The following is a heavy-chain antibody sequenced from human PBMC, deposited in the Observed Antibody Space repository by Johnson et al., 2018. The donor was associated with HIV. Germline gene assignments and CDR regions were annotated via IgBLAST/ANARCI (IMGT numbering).Heavy chain of an antibody. D-gene: IGHD3-22*01. CDR3: VRRFYDSSAFDI. CDR2: ISYDGSNK. CDR1: GFTFSSFA. V-gene: IGHV3-30-3*01. Sequence: QVQLVESGGGVVQPGTSLRLSCAASGFTFSSFAMHWVRQAPGKGLEWMAFISYDGSNKYFTDSVRGRFTISRDNSKNTLFLQMNSLRAEDTAVYYCVRRFYDSSAFDIWGQGKTVTVSS. J-gene: IGHJ3*02.